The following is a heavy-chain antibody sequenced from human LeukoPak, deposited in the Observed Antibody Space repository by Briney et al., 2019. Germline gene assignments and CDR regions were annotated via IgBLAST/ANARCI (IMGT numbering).Heavy chain of an antibody. CDR2: IYSGGST. Sequence: PGGSLRLSCAASGFTVSSNYMSWVRQAPGKGLEWVSVIYSGGSTYYADSVKGRFTISRDNSKNTLYLQMNSLRAEDTAVYYCARDRVRLSNYYYYYGMDVWGQGTTVTVSS. V-gene: IGHV3-53*01. D-gene: IGHD3-10*01. CDR1: GFTVSSNY. CDR3: ARDRVRLSNYYYYYGMDV. J-gene: IGHJ6*02.